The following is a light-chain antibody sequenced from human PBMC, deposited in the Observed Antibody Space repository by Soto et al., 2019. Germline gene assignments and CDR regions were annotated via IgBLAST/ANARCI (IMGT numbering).Light chain of an antibody. Sequence: QSALTQPASVSGSPGQSITISCTGTSSDVGGYKYVSWYQQHPGKAPKLMIYEVSNRPSGVANRFSGSKSGNTASLTISGLQAEDEADYYCNSYTDRTPFYGFGSGTKATVL. V-gene: IGLV2-14*01. CDR2: EVS. CDR3: NSYTDRTPFYG. CDR1: SSDVGGYKY. J-gene: IGLJ1*01.